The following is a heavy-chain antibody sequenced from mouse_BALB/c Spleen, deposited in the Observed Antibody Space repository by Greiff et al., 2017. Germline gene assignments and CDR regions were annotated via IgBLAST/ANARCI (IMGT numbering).Heavy chain of an antibody. CDR1: GYAFTNYL. CDR2: INPGSGGT. V-gene: IGHV1-54*03. CDR3: ARIEPLYDLDY. Sequence: QVQLQQSGAELVRPGTSVKVSCKASGYAFTNYLIEWVKQRPGQGLEWIGVINPGSGGTNYNEKFKGKATLTADKSSSTAYMQLSSLTSDDSAVYFCARIEPLYDLDYWGQGTSVTVSS. J-gene: IGHJ4*01.